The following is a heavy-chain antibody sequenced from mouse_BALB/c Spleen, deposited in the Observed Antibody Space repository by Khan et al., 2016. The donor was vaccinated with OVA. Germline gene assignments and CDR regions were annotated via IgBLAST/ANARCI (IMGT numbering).Heavy chain of an antibody. V-gene: IGHV1-18*01. CDR1: GYSFTGYY. CDR2: VNPNTGNT. CDR3: ARGYDFFAY. J-gene: IGHJ3*01. Sequence: VQLKESGPDLVKPGASVKMSCKASGYSFTGYYMNWVKQSHGKSLECIGRVNPNTGNTNYNQKFKGKAILMVDTSSSTAYMELRSLTSEDTAVYYCARGYDFFAYWGQGTLVTVSA. D-gene: IGHD2-14*01.